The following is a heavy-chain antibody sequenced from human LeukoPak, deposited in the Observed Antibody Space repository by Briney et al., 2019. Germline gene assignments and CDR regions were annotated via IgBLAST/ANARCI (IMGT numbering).Heavy chain of an antibody. CDR1: GFTFSSYA. Sequence: PGGSLRLSCAASGFTFSSYAMSWVRQAPGKGLEWVSAISGSGGSTYYADSVKGRFTFSRDNSKKTLYLQMNSLRAEDTAVYYCAKGYYDYIWGSYYFDCWGQGTLVTVSS. J-gene: IGHJ4*02. D-gene: IGHD3-16*01. CDR3: AKGYYDYIWGSYYFDC. V-gene: IGHV3-23*01. CDR2: ISGSGGST.